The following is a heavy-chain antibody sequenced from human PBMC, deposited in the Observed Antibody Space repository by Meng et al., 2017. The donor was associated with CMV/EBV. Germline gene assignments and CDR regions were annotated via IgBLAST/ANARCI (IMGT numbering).Heavy chain of an antibody. CDR3: ARDQSGNCYFCFGVGYYYYGMDV. CDR1: GFTFSSYA. V-gene: IGHV3-30*04. CDR2: ISYDGSNK. Sequence: GGSLRLSCAASGFTFSSYAMHWVRQAPGKGLEWVAVISYDGSNKYYADSVKGRFTISRDNSKNTLYLQMNSLRAEDTAVYYCARDQSGNCYFCFGVGYYYYGMDVWGQGTTVTVSS. D-gene: IGHD2-15*01. J-gene: IGHJ6*02.